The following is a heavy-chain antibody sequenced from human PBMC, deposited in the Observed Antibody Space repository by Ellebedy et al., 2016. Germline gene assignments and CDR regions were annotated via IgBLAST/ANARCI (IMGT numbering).Heavy chain of an antibody. V-gene: IGHV3-30*03. CDR3: TRHSVTPHKDTAMDI. D-gene: IGHD5-18*01. J-gene: IGHJ4*02. Sequence: GESLKISCAASGFTFSSYGMHRVRQAPGKGPEWVAVISYDGSNKYYADSVKGRFTISRDNSKNTLYLQMNSLRAEDTAVYYCTRHSVTPHKDTAMDIWGQGTLVTVSS. CDR1: GFTFSSYG. CDR2: ISYDGSNK.